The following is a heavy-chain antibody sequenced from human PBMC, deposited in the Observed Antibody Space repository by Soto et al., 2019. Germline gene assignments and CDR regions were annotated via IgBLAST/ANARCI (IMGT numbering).Heavy chain of an antibody. CDR1: GYSIRSSSY. CDR2: IYSTGNT. CDR3: RRRRRYSTDG. J-gene: IGHJ6*04. V-gene: IGHV4-38-2*02. Sequence: SETLSLTCTVSGYSIRSSSYWGWIRQPPGKGLEWIGSIYSTGNTYYNPSLNSQVTISVDTSKNQFSLNVISVTAADTAVDYCRRRRRYSTDGWGKGTKVTVAS.